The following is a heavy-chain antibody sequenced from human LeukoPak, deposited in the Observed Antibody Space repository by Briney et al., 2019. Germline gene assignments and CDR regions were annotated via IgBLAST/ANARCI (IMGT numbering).Heavy chain of an antibody. CDR3: ASSYSYGFPMLDY. V-gene: IGHV4-30-2*01. CDR2: IYHSGST. J-gene: IGHJ4*02. D-gene: IGHD5-18*01. CDR1: GGSISSGGYY. Sequence: SETLSLTCTVPGGSISSGGYYWSWIRQPPGKGLEWIGYIYHSGSTYYNPSLKSRVTISVDTSKNQFSLKLSSVTAADTAVYYCASSYSYGFPMLDYWGQGTLVTVSS.